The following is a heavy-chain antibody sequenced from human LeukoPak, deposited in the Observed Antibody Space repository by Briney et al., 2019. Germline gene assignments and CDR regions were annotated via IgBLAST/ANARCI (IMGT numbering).Heavy chain of an antibody. D-gene: IGHD3-22*01. J-gene: IGHJ4*02. Sequence: PGGSLRLSCAASGFTFSSYAMSWVRQAPGKGLEWVSVISGSGGSTYYAGSVKGRFTISRDYSKNTLYLQMNSLRAEDTAVYYCAKSDDSSGYYLSPLDYWGQGTLVTVSS. CDR2: ISGSGGST. CDR3: AKSDDSSGYYLSPLDY. CDR1: GFTFSSYA. V-gene: IGHV3-23*01.